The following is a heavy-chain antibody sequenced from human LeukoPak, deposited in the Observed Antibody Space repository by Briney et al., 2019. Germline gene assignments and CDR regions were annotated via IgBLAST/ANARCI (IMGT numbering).Heavy chain of an antibody. CDR1: GFTFSSYA. J-gene: IGHJ4*02. CDR3: ARGTYYYDSSDYLLDY. CDR2: ISYDGSNK. D-gene: IGHD3-22*01. V-gene: IGHV3-30-3*01. Sequence: GGSLRLSCAASGFTFSSYAMHWVRQAPGKGLEWVAVISYDGSNKYYADSVKGRFTISRDNSKNTLYLQMNSLRAEDTAVYYCARGTYYYDSSDYLLDYWGQGTLVTVSS.